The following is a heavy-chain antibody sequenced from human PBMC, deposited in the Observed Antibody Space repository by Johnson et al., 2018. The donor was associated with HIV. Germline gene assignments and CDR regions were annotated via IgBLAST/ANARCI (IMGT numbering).Heavy chain of an antibody. CDR3: ARVEYWNHDSDAFDI. V-gene: IGHV3-11*01. D-gene: IGHD1-1*01. J-gene: IGHJ3*02. CDR2: ISTSGGGI. Sequence: QVQLVESGGSLVKPGGSMRLSCAASGFTFTDYYMTWIRQAPGKGLAWVSHISTSGGGIYYADSVKGRFTISRDNAKTSLYLQMNSLRAEDTALYFCARVEYWNHDSDAFDIWGQGTMVTVFS. CDR1: GFTFTDYY.